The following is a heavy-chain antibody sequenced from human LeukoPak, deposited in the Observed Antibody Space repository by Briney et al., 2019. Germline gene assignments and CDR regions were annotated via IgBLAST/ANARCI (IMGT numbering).Heavy chain of an antibody. J-gene: IGHJ6*04. CDR3: TRGGGGMDV. CDR1: EFTFSNAW. Sequence: GGSLRLSCAASEFTFSNAWMSWVRQAPGKGLEWVGRIKSKSEDGTTDYPEPVKGRFTISRDDSKNTLYLQMNSLKTEDTAVYYCTRGGGGMDVWGKGATVTVSS. CDR2: IKSKSEDGTT. V-gene: IGHV3-15*01.